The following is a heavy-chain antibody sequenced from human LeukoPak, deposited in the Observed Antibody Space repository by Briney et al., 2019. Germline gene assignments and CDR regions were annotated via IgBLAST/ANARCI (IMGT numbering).Heavy chain of an antibody. CDR2: IYYSGST. V-gene: IGHV4-59*01. Sequence: SETLSLTCTVSGGSISSYYWSWIRQPQGKGLEWIGYIYYSGSTNYNPSLKSRVTISVDTSKNQFSLKLSSVTAADTAIYYCARGGYYGSGNDFRFDPWGQGTLVTVSS. J-gene: IGHJ5*02. CDR3: ARGGYYGSGNDFRFDP. D-gene: IGHD3-10*01. CDR1: GGSISSYY.